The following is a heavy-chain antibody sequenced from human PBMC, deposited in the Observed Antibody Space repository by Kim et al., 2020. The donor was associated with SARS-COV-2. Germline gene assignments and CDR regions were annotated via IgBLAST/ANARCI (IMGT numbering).Heavy chain of an antibody. D-gene: IGHD5-18*01. CDR1: GGTFSSYA. Sequence: SVKVSCKASGGTFSSYAISWVRQAPGQGLEWMGGIIPIFGTANYAQKFQGRVTITADESTSTAYMELSSLRSEDTAVYYCARGGGYSYGWARYFDYWGQGTLVTVSS. CDR2: IIPIFGTA. CDR3: ARGGGYSYGWARYFDY. J-gene: IGHJ4*02. V-gene: IGHV1-69*13.